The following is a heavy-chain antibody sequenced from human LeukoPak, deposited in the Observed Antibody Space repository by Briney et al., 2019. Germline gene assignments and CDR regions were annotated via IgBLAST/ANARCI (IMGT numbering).Heavy chain of an antibody. Sequence: SETLSLTCAVYGGSFSGYYWAWIRQPPGKGLEWIGSIYSSVSTYYNPSLKSRVTISVDTSKNQFSLRLSSVTAADTALYYCAYSGSYGHLGYWGQGIPVTVSS. J-gene: IGHJ4*02. D-gene: IGHD1-26*01. CDR2: IYSSVST. V-gene: IGHV4-39*01. CDR3: AYSGSYGHLGY. CDR1: GGSFSGYY.